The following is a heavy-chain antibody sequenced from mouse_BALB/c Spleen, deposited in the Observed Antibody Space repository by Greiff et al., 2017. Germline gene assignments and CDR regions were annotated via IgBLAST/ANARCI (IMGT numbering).Heavy chain of an antibody. CDR1: GYTFSSYW. D-gene: IGHD4-1*01. Sequence: QVQLQQSGAELMKPGASVKISCKATGYTFSSYWMEWVKQRPGHGLEWIGEILPGSGSTNYNEKFKGKATFTADTSSNTAYMQLSSLTSEDSAVYYCARRWDEDYAMDYWGQGTSVTVSS. CDR3: ARRWDEDYAMDY. V-gene: IGHV1-9*01. J-gene: IGHJ4*01. CDR2: ILPGSGST.